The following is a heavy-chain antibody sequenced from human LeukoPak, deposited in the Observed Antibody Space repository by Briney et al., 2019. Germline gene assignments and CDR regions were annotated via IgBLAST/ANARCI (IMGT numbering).Heavy chain of an antibody. CDR2: VYSGGDT. CDR3: ARDSLDSSWNNFDS. J-gene: IGHJ4*02. D-gene: IGHD6-13*01. CDR1: GFTVSSNY. Sequence: PGGSLRLSCAASGFTVSSNYMSWVRQAPGKGLEWVSIVYSGGDTYYAGSVKGRFTISRDNSKNTVFLQMNSLRTEDTAVYYCARDSLDSSWNNFDSWGQGALVTVSS. V-gene: IGHV3-66*01.